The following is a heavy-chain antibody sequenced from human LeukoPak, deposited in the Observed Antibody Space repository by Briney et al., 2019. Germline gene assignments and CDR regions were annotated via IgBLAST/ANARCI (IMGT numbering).Heavy chain of an antibody. CDR1: GFIFSSYW. D-gene: IGHD2/OR15-2a*01. V-gene: IGHV3-74*01. CDR2: IDSDGSRT. Sequence: GGSLRLSCAASGFIFSSYWMYWVRQAPGQGLVWASRIDSDGSRTNYADSVKGRFTISRDNAKNTLYLQMNSLRAEDTAVYFCAILNGIFNYRGQGTLVTVSS. CDR3: AILNGIFNY. J-gene: IGHJ4*02.